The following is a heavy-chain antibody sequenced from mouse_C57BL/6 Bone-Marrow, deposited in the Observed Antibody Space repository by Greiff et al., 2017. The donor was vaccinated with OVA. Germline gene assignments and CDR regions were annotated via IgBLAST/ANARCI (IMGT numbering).Heavy chain of an antibody. CDR2: IDPETGGT. J-gene: IGHJ2*01. Sequence: VQLQQSGAELVRPGASVTLSCKASGYTFTDYEMHWVKQTPVHGLEWIGAIDPETGGTAYNQKFKGKAILTADKSSSTAYMELRSLTSEDSAVYYCTNYGKTSYFDYWGQGTTLTVSS. CDR3: TNYGKTSYFDY. D-gene: IGHD1-2*01. V-gene: IGHV1-15*01. CDR1: GYTFTDYE.